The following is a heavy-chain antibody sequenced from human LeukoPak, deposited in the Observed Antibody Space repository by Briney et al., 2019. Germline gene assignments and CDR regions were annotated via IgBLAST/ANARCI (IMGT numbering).Heavy chain of an antibody. Sequence: TGGSLRLSCAASGFTVSSNYMSWVRQAPGKGLEWVSVIYSGGSTYYADSVKGRFTISGDNSKNTLYLQMNSLRAEDTAVYYCAREGGITMVRGVISGQGYFGYWGQGTLVTVSS. CDR1: GFTVSSNY. V-gene: IGHV3-53*01. D-gene: IGHD3-10*01. CDR3: AREGGITMVRGVISGQGYFGY. J-gene: IGHJ4*02. CDR2: IYSGGST.